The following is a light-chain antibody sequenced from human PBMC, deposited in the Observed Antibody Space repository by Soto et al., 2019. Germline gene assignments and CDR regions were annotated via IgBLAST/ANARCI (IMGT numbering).Light chain of an antibody. J-gene: IGKJ4*01. Sequence: EIVLTQSPGTLSLSPGERATLSCRASQSVSSIYLAWYQQKRGQAPRLLIYGVSSRATGIPDRFSGSGSGTDFTLTISRLEPEDFAVYYCQQRSNFLTFGGGTKVDIK. CDR2: GVS. CDR1: QSVSSIY. CDR3: QQRSNFLT. V-gene: IGKV3D-20*02.